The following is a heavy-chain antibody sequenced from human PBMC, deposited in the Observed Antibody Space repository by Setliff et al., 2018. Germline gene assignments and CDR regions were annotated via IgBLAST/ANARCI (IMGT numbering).Heavy chain of an antibody. CDR2: ISDSGTT. V-gene: IGHV4-59*12. CDR3: ARGPRFDYESPTYRRRFDP. J-gene: IGHJ5*02. Sequence: SETLSLTCTVSGGPMRSFYWSWIRQTPGKGLQWIGYISDSGTTSYTPSLKGRVTISVDTSKNLFSLKLSSVTAANTAVYFCARGPRFDYESPTYRRRFDPWGQGTAVTVSS. CDR1: GGPMRSFY. D-gene: IGHD3-22*01.